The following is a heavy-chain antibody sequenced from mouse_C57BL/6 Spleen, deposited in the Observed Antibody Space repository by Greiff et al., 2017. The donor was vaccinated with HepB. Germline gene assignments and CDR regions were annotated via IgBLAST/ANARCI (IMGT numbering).Heavy chain of an antibody. CDR1: GYTFTEYT. Sequence: VQLQQSGAELVKPGASVKLSCKASGYTFTEYTIHWVKQRSGQGLEWIGWFYPGSGSIKYNEKFKDKATLTADKSSSTVYMELSRLTSEDSAVYFGARHEGGLDYDVSWFAYWGQGTLVTVSA. CDR3: ARHEGGLDYDVSWFAY. D-gene: IGHD2-4*01. CDR2: FYPGSGSI. J-gene: IGHJ3*01. V-gene: IGHV1-62-2*01.